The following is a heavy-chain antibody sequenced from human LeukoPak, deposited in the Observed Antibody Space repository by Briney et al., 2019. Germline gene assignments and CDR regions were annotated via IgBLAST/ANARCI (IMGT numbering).Heavy chain of an antibody. J-gene: IGHJ6*03. CDR3: ARGSLVSGYYYYMDV. D-gene: IGHD2-15*01. CDR2: IYYSGST. CDR1: GGSISSYY. Sequence: SETLSLTCTVSGGSISSYYWSWIRQPPGKGLEWIGYIYYSGSTNYNLSLKSRVTISVDTSKNQFSLKLSSVTAADTAVYYCARGSLVSGYYYYMDVWGKGTTVTVSS. V-gene: IGHV4-59*01.